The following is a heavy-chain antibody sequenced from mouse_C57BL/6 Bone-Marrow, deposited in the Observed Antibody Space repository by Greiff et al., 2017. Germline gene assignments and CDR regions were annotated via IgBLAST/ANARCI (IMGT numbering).Heavy chain of an antibody. Sequence: VQLQQSGAELVKPGASVKMSCKASGYTFTSYWITWVKQRPGQGLEWIGDIYPGSGSTTYNEKFKSKATLTVDTSSSTAYMQLSSLTSEDSAVYYCARDVYYYGRGYWDFDVWGTGTTVTVSS. CDR1: GYTFTSYW. J-gene: IGHJ1*03. D-gene: IGHD1-1*01. CDR3: ARDVYYYGRGYWDFDV. V-gene: IGHV1-55*01. CDR2: IYPGSGST.